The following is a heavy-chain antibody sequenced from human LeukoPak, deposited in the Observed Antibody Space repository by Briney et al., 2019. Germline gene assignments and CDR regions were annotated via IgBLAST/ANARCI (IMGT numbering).Heavy chain of an antibody. CDR2: INPVGSET. CDR3: ATIRGSIQLWPN. V-gene: IGHV3-7*01. D-gene: IGHD5-18*01. J-gene: IGHJ4*02. Sequence: PGGSLRLSCAASGFSFSEYWMSWVRQAPGKGLEWVANINPVGSETYYVDSVKGRFTISRDNAKNSLFLQMNSLRAEDTAVFYCATIRGSIQLWPNWGQGTLVTVSS. CDR1: GFSFSEYW.